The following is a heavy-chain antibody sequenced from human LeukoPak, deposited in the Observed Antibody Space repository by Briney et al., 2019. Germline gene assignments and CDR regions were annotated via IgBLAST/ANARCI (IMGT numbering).Heavy chain of an antibody. CDR3: TRGHYGP. CDR2: ISDTGTT. V-gene: IGHV3-15*07. CDR1: GFSVNSAW. J-gene: IGHJ5*02. D-gene: IGHD3-10*01. Sequence: GGALTLSCAVSGFSVNSAWMNWARQAPGKGLEWVGRISDTGTTEYAAPVKGRFTVSRDSKNTLYLQMNSLKAEDTAVYHCTRGHYGPWGQGTLVTVSS.